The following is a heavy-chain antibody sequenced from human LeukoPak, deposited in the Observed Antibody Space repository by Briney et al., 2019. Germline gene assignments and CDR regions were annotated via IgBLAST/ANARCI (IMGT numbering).Heavy chain of an antibody. CDR1: GYTFIDYY. V-gene: IGHV1-2*06. D-gene: IGHD1-26*01. CDR3: ARGRVGATDY. CDR2: INPNSGGT. Sequence: ASVNVSCKASGYTFIDYYIHWVRQAPGQGLEWMGRINPNSGGTNYAQKFQGRVTMTRDTSISTAYMEVSRLTSNDTAVYYCARGRVGATDYWGQGTLVTVSS. J-gene: IGHJ4*02.